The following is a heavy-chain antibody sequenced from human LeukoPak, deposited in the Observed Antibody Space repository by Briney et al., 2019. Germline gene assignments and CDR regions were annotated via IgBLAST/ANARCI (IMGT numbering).Heavy chain of an antibody. D-gene: IGHD3-10*01. Sequence: SETLSLTCAVYGGSFGGYYWSWIRQPPGKGLEWIGEINHSGSTNYNPSLKSRVTISVDTSKNQFSLKLSSVTAADTAVYYCAREGPRYYGSGSNNWFDPWGQGTLVTVSS. CDR3: AREGPRYYGSGSNNWFDP. CDR1: GGSFGGYY. V-gene: IGHV4-34*01. J-gene: IGHJ5*02. CDR2: INHSGST.